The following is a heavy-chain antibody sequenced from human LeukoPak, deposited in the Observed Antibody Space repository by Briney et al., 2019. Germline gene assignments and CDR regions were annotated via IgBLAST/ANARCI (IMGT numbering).Heavy chain of an antibody. V-gene: IGHV3-30*04. CDR3: AREIGAVAGTRGWFDP. CDR1: GFTFSSYA. Sequence: PGGSLRLSCAASGFTFSSYAMHWIRQAPGKGLEWVAVISYDGSNKYYADSVKGRFTISRDNSKNTLYLQMNSLRAEDTAVYYCAREIGAVAGTRGWFDPWGQGTLVTVSS. D-gene: IGHD6-19*01. CDR2: ISYDGSNK. J-gene: IGHJ5*02.